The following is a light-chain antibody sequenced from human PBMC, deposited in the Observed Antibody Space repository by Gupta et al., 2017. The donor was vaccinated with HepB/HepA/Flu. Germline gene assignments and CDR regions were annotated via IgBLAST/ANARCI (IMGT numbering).Light chain of an antibody. CDR3: AAWDDSLSGWV. V-gene: IGLV1-47*01. CDR2: RNN. CDR1: SSNIGSNY. Sequence: QSVPTQPPSASGTPGQRVTISCSGSSSNIGSNYVYWYQQLPGTAPKLLIYRNNQRPSGVPDRFSGSKSGTSPSLAISGLRSEDEADYYCAAWDDSLSGWVFGGGTKLTVL. J-gene: IGLJ3*02.